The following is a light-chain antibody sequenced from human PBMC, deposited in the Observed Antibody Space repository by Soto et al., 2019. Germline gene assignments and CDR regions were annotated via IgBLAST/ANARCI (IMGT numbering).Light chain of an antibody. J-gene: IGLJ2*01. CDR1: SSDVGGYNY. CDR2: EVS. Sequence: QSALTQPASVSGSPGQSITISCTGTSSDVGGYNYVSWYQQHPGEAPKLMIYEVSNRPSGVSNRFSGSSSGNTASLTISGLQAEDEAGYYCSSYTTSTITFVVFGGGTKLTVL. V-gene: IGLV2-14*01. CDR3: SSYTTSTITFVV.